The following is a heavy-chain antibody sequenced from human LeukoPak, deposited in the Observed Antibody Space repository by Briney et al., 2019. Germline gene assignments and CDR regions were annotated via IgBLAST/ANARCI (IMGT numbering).Heavy chain of an antibody. CDR1: GFTFNGYS. D-gene: IGHD1-1*01. V-gene: IGHV3-30*18. CDR3: AKDRAARLNWRSGGAGFDP. Sequence: AGGSLRLSCAASGFTFNGYSMYWVRQAPGKGLEWVAVISYDGSNKYYADSVKGRFTISRDNSKNTLYLQMNSLRAEDTAVYYCAKDRAARLNWRSGGAGFDPWGQGTLVTVSS. CDR2: ISYDGSNK. J-gene: IGHJ5*02.